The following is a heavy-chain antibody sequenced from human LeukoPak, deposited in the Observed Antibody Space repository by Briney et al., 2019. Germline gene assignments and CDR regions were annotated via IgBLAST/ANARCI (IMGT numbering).Heavy chain of an antibody. J-gene: IGHJ6*02. V-gene: IGHV3-9*01. CDR2: INWNGGGT. CDR3: AKHMRATNTYSFFGLDV. Sequence: SLRLSCAAAGFTFKDYGMHWVRQPPGEGLEWVSSINWNGGGTDYADSVKGRFTISRDNAKNSLYLQLSSLRPEDTALYYCAKHMRATNTYSFFGLDVWGQGTTVTVSS. D-gene: IGHD1-26*01. CDR1: GFTFKDYG.